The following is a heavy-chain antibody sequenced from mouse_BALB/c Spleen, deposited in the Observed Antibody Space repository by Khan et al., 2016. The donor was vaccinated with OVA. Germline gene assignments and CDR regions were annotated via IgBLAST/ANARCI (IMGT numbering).Heavy chain of an antibody. D-gene: IGHD4-1*01. Sequence: EVQLQQSGAELVKPGASVKLSCTASGFNIKDTYMHWVKQRPEQGLEWSGRIDPANGNTKYDPKFQGKATITADTSSNTAYLQLSSLTSEDTSVYYCARDYWDVFAYWGQGTLVTVSA. V-gene: IGHV14-3*02. CDR2: IDPANGNT. J-gene: IGHJ3*01. CDR3: ARDYWDVFAY. CDR1: GFNIKDTY.